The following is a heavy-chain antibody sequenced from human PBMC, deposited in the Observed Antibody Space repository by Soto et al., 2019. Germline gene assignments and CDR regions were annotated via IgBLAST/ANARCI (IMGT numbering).Heavy chain of an antibody. CDR2: FDPEDGVT. J-gene: IGHJ4*02. CDR3: AEDSSGYYY. Sequence: ASVKVSCKVSGYTLTELSMHWVRQAPGKGLEWMGGFDPEDGVTIYAQKFQGRVTITGDTSASTAYTELSRLRSEDTAVYYCAEDSSGYYYWGQGTRVTVSS. CDR1: GYTLTELS. V-gene: IGHV1-24*01. D-gene: IGHD3-22*01.